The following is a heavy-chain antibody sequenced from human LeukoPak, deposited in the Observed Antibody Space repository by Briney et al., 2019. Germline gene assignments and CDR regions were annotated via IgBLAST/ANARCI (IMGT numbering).Heavy chain of an antibody. CDR3: ARRGRNFYYGMDV. Sequence: PGESLKISCKGSGYSFTTYWIAWVRQMPGKGLEWMGIFYPGDSDIRYSPSFQGQVTMSADKSISTAYLQWSSLKASDTAIYYCARRGRNFYYGMDVWGQGTTVTVSS. CDR2: FYPGDSDI. D-gene: IGHD3-16*01. V-gene: IGHV5-51*01. CDR1: GYSFTTYW. J-gene: IGHJ6*02.